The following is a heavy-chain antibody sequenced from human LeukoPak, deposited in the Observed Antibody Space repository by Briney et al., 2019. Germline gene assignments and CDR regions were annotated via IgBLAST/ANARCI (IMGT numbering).Heavy chain of an antibody. CDR2: ISGSDGST. V-gene: IGHV3-23*01. D-gene: IGHD3-10*01. CDR3: AKDRGDVDLQYFGS. CDR1: GFTFNTYA. J-gene: IGHJ4*02. Sequence: GGSLRLSCAASGFTFNTYAMNWVRQAPGKELEWVSAISGSDGSTYYADSVRGRFTISRDNSKNTLYLQMNSLRAEDTAVYYCAKDRGDVDLQYFGSWGQGTLVTVSS.